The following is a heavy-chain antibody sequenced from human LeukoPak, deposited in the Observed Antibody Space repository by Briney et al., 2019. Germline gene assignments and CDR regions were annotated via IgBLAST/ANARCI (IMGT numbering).Heavy chain of an antibody. D-gene: IGHD2-2*01. CDR3: TRVVDSSSSRYQAMPY. CDR2: IKQDESER. CDR1: GFTFSNYW. V-gene: IGHV3-7*01. J-gene: IGHJ4*02. Sequence: GGSLRLSCAASGFTFSNYWMSWVRQAPGTGLEWVANIKQDESERYYVDSVRGRFTISRDNAKRSLYLRMDSLRAEDTAMYFCTRVVDSSSSRYQAMPYWGQGTLVTVSS.